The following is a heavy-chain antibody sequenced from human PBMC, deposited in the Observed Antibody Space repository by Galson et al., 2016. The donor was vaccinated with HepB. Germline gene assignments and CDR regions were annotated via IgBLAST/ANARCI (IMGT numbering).Heavy chain of an antibody. CDR3: ARLVYSSRSPHGYYYGMDV. CDR1: GGTFSSFA. Sequence: SVKVSCKASGGTFSSFAFSWVRRAPGQGLEWMGGIIPISDTSNYAQKFQGRVTITADESTSTGYMALSSLRSEDTAVYYCARLVYSSRSPHGYYYGMDVWGQGTTVTVSS. J-gene: IGHJ6*02. CDR2: IIPISDTS. D-gene: IGHD3-10*01. V-gene: IGHV1-69*13.